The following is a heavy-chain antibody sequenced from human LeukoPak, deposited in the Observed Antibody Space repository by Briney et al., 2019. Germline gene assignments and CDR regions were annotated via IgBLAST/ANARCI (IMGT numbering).Heavy chain of an antibody. Sequence: ASVKVSCKASGYTFTSYDINWVRQATGQGLEWMGWMNPNCGNTGYAQKFQGRVTITRNTSISTAYMELSSLRSEDTAVYYCARGHPGEGFSWFGEFRMWFDPWGQGTLVTVSS. D-gene: IGHD3-10*01. J-gene: IGHJ5*02. CDR2: MNPNCGNT. CDR3: ARGHPGEGFSWFGEFRMWFDP. CDR1: GYTFTSYD. V-gene: IGHV1-8*03.